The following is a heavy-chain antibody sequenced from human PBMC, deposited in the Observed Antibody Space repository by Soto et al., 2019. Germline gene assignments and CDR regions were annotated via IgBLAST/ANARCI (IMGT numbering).Heavy chain of an antibody. CDR3: AGGDFQSGYVIY. Sequence: PGGSLRLSCAASGFTFSSYAMHWVRQAPGKGLEWVAVVSYDGSNKYYTDSVKGRFTISRDNSKNTLYLQMNSLRAEDTAVYYCAGGDFQSGYVIYWGQGTLVTVSS. CDR2: VSYDGSNK. CDR1: GFTFSSYA. D-gene: IGHD5-12*01. J-gene: IGHJ4*02. V-gene: IGHV3-30-3*01.